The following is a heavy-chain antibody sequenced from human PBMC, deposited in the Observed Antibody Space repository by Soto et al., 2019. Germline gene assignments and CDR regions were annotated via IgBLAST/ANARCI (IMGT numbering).Heavy chain of an antibody. V-gene: IGHV3-21*01. CDR3: ARDDGGYRYGRRQYHFDS. Sequence: GWSLRLSCAASGFPFSSYNMNLVRQAPGKGLEWVASISASSSIYYADSMKGRFTISRDNAKNSLYLHMNDLRAEDTAVYYCARDDGGYRYGRRQYHFDSWAQGTLVTVSS. D-gene: IGHD5-18*01. CDR1: GFPFSSYN. CDR2: ISASSSI. J-gene: IGHJ4*02.